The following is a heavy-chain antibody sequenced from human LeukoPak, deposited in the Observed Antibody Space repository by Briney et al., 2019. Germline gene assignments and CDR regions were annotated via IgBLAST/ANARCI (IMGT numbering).Heavy chain of an antibody. Sequence: GGSLRLSCVASGFTFDDYTMHWVRQAPGKGLEWVSLISWDGGSTYYADSVKGRFTISRDNSKNSLYLQMNSLRTEDTALYYCAKDPTRSGYSYGSDWGQGTLVTVSS. D-gene: IGHD5-18*01. CDR1: GFTFDDYT. J-gene: IGHJ4*02. CDR2: ISWDGGST. CDR3: AKDPTRSGYSYGSD. V-gene: IGHV3-43*01.